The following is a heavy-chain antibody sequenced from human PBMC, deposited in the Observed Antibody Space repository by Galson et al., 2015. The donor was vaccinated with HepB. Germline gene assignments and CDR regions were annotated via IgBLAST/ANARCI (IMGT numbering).Heavy chain of an antibody. CDR3: ARDLGYCSGSSCYAAFDY. CDR1: GFTFSNHW. J-gene: IGHJ4*02. D-gene: IGHD2-15*01. Sequence: SLRLSCAVSGFTFSNHWMSWVRQAPGKGLELVAHIKEDGSEEYYVDPVKGRFTVSRDNAKNSLYLQMNSLRAEDTAVYYCARDLGYCSGSSCYAAFDYWGQGTLVTVSS. CDR2: IKEDGSEE. V-gene: IGHV3-7*03.